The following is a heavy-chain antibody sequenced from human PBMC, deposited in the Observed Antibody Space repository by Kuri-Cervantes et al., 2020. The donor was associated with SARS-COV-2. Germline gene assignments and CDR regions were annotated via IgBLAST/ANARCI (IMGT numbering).Heavy chain of an antibody. CDR2: ISSSSSTI. J-gene: IGHJ6*02. Sequence: GGSLRLXCAASGFTFSSYSMNWVRQAPGKGLEWVSYISSSSSTIYYADSVKGRFTISRDNAKNSLYLQMNSLRAEDTAVYYCAREPITVTTNDYYYYGMDVWGQGTTVTVSS. CDR3: AREPITVTTNDYYYYGMDV. V-gene: IGHV3-48*01. D-gene: IGHD4-11*01. CDR1: GFTFSSYS.